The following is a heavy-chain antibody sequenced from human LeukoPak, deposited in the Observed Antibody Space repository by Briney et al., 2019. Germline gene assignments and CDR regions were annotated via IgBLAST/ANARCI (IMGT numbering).Heavy chain of an antibody. Sequence: SETLSLTCTVSGGPISNDYWNWIRQTPGKGLEWIGHMYYTGSTKYNPSFKSRVTISSDTSNNHFSLRLTSVTAADTAVYYCARGIDDFNSGLVYFDYWGQGNLVTVSS. D-gene: IGHD5-24*01. V-gene: IGHV4-59*01. CDR3: ARGIDDFNSGLVYFDY. J-gene: IGHJ4*02. CDR1: GGPISNDY. CDR2: MYYTGST.